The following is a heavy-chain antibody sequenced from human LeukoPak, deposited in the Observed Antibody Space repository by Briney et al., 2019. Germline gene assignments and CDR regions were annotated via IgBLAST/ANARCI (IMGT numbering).Heavy chain of an antibody. CDR1: GGSISSSSYY. CDR2: INHSGST. J-gene: IGHJ3*02. V-gene: IGHV4-39*01. D-gene: IGHD3-9*01. CDR3: ARQGLILTGYYMVPYDAFDI. Sequence: SETLSLTCTVSGGSISSSSYYWGWIRQPPGKGLEWIGEINHSGSTNYNPSLKSRVTISVDTSKNQFSLKLSSVTAADTAVYYCARQGLILTGYYMVPYDAFDIWGQGTMVTVSS.